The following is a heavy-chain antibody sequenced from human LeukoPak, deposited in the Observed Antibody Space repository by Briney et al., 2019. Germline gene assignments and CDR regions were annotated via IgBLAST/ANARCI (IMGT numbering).Heavy chain of an antibody. CDR2: IRSDASTK. J-gene: IGHJ4*02. CDR3: AKGVPPLDYFDC. V-gene: IGHV3-30*02. Sequence: SFIRSDASTKYYADSMKGRFTISRDNSKNTLFLQMNSLRAEDTAVYYCAKGVPPLDYFDCWGQGTLVTVSS.